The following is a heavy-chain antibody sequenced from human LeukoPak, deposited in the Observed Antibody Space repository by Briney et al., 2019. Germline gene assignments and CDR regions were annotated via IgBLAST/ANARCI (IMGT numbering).Heavy chain of an antibody. J-gene: IGHJ4*02. CDR2: IYNSGSA. V-gene: IGHV4-31*03. CDR3: ARVFGGAVDY. D-gene: IGHD3-3*01. CDR1: GGSISSGGYY. Sequence: SQTLSLTRTVSGGSISSGGYYWNWIRQHPGKGLEWIGYIYNSGSAYYNPSLRSRVTISPDTSKNQLSLELTSVTAADTAVYFCARVFGGAVDYWGQGTLVTVSS.